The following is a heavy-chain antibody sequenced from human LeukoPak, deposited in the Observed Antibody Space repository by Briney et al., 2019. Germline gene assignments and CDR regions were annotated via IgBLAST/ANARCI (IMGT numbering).Heavy chain of an antibody. J-gene: IGHJ3*02. CDR1: GFTFSSYG. D-gene: IGHD1-26*01. Sequence: PGGSLRLSCAASGFTFSSYGMHWVRQAPGKGLEWVAFIRYDGSNKYYADSVKGRFTISRDNSKNTLYLQMNSLRAEDTAVYYCASSPIVGATWAFDIWGQGTMVTVSS. CDR3: ASSPIVGATWAFDI. CDR2: IRYDGSNK. V-gene: IGHV3-30*02.